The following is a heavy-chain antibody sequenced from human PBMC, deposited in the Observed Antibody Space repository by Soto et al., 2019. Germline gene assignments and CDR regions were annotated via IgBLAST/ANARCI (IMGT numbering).Heavy chain of an antibody. CDR3: ARVILWGSSWYGMDV. J-gene: IGHJ6*04. D-gene: IGHD6-13*01. V-gene: IGHV4-4*02. Sequence: PSETLSLTCAVSGGSISSSNWWSWVRQPPGKGLEWIGEIYHSGSTNYNPSLKSRVTISVDKSKNQFSLKLSSVTAADTAVYYCARVILWGSSWYGMDVWGQRDHGHRLL. CDR2: IYHSGST. CDR1: GGSISSSNW.